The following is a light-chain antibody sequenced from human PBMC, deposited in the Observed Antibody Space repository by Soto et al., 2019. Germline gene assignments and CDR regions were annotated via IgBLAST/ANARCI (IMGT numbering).Light chain of an antibody. J-gene: IGKJ5*01. CDR3: QQYGTSPT. CDR1: QSLITRY. V-gene: IGKV3-20*01. Sequence: EIVLTQSPGTLSLFPGERATLSCRASQSLITRYLAWYQQKPGQAPRLLIYGASSRATGIPDRFSGSGAGTDFTLTISRLEPEDFAVYCCQQYGTSPTFGQGTRLEIK. CDR2: GAS.